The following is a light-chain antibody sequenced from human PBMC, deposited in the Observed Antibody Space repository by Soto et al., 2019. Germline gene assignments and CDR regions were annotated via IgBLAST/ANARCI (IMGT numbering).Light chain of an antibody. CDR2: GAY. Sequence: EIVMTQSPVTLSVSPGERATLSCRASQSVSSNLAWYQQKPGQAPRLLISGAYTRATGVPARFSGSGSGTEFTLTISSLQSEDFAVYYCQHYNKWPPLTFGGGTKVEIK. CDR3: QHYNKWPPLT. V-gene: IGKV3-15*01. CDR1: QSVSSN. J-gene: IGKJ4*01.